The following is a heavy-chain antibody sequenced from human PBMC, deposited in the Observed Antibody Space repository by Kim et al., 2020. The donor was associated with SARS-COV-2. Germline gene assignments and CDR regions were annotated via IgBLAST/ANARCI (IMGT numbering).Heavy chain of an antibody. CDR1: GFTFSDYY. CDR2: ISSRSTYT. D-gene: IGHD1-20*01. CDR3: ARGHNNAFDI. V-gene: IGHV3-11*06. Sequence: GGSLRLSCTASGFTFSDYYMSWIRQAPGKGLEWISYISSRSTYTNYADSVKGRLTISRDNDKKSLYLQMNSLRAEDTAVYYCARGHNNAFDIWGQGTMVTVSS. J-gene: IGHJ3*02.